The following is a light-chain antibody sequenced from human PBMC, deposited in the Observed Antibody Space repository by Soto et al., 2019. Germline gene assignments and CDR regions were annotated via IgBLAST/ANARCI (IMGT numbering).Light chain of an antibody. CDR2: AAS. CDR1: QNINGY. CDR3: QQYSSYPLT. J-gene: IGKJ1*01. Sequence: AIRMTQSPSSFSASIGDRVTITCRASQNINGYLAWYQQKPGKAPQLLIYAASTLQSGVPSRFSGSGSGTDFTLTISCLQSEDFATYYCQQYSSYPLTFGQGTKVEIK. V-gene: IGKV1-8*01.